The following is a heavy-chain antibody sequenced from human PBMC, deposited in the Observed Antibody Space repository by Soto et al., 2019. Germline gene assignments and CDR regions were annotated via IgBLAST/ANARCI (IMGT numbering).Heavy chain of an antibody. CDR1: GVPFSSYS. Sequence: PGGSLRLCCAASGVPFSSYSMNWVRQAPGKGLEWVSSISSSSSYIYYADSVKGRFTISRDNAKNSLYLQMNSLRAEDTAVYYCARDTIFGVAPREYRYYYYMDVWGKGTTVTVSS. D-gene: IGHD3-3*01. CDR3: ARDTIFGVAPREYRYYYYMDV. J-gene: IGHJ6*03. V-gene: IGHV3-21*01. CDR2: ISSSSSYI.